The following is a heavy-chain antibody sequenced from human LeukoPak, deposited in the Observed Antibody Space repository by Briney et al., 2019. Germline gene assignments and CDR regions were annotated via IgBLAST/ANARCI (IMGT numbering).Heavy chain of an antibody. Sequence: GGSLRLSCAASGFTFSSYSMNWVRQAPGKGLEWVSSISSSSSYIYYADSVKGRFTISRDNAKNSLYLQMNSLRAADTAVYYCARDQGGSYREFDYWGQGTLVTVSS. D-gene: IGHD1-26*01. J-gene: IGHJ4*02. CDR1: GFTFSSYS. V-gene: IGHV3-21*01. CDR3: ARDQGGSYREFDY. CDR2: ISSSSSYI.